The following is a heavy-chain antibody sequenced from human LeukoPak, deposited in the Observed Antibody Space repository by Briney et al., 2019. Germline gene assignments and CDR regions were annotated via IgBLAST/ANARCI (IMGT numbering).Heavy chain of an antibody. CDR1: GFTFDDYA. Sequence: GGSLRLSCAASGFTFDDYAMHWVRQAPGKGLEWVSGISWNSGSIGYADSLKGRFTISRDNAKNSLYLQMNSLRAEDMALYYCAKGGVGSYYYYYMDVWGKGTTVTVSS. V-gene: IGHV3-9*03. D-gene: IGHD1-26*01. J-gene: IGHJ6*03. CDR2: ISWNSGSI. CDR3: AKGGVGSYYYYYMDV.